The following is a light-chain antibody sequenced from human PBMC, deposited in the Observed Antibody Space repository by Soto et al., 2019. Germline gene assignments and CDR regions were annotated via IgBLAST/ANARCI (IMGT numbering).Light chain of an antibody. V-gene: IGLV4-69*01. J-gene: IGLJ2*01. Sequence: QPVLTQSPSASASLGASVKLTCTLSSGHSNYAIAWHQQQSEKGPRYLMKLNSDGSHSKGDGIPDRFSGSTSGAERYLTISSLQSEDEADYYCQTWDTGIVVFGGGTKLTVL. CDR2: LNSDGSH. CDR1: SGHSNYA. CDR3: QTWDTGIVV.